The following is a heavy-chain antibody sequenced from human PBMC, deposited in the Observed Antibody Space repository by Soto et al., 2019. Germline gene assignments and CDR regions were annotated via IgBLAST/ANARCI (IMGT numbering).Heavy chain of an antibody. CDR2: LTWNGEVL. CDR3: VKDSESSGYLTHLDY. J-gene: IGHJ4*02. CDR1: GFTFDDYA. Sequence: GGSLRLSCVASGFTFDDYAIHWVRQTPGKGLEWVSGLTWNGEVLGYADSVKGRFTISRDNAKDSLYLEMNSLRPEDTALYYCVKDSESSGYLTHLDYWGQGTLVTVSS. V-gene: IGHV3-9*01. D-gene: IGHD3-22*01.